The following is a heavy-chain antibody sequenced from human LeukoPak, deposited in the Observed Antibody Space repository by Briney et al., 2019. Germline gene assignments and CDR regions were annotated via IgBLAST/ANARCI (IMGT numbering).Heavy chain of an antibody. CDR3: SRAEVAVPGGVY. Sequence: GGSLRLSCAASGFTFSSYWMSWVRQAPGKGLEWVGMINPDGNEKFHVDSMKGRFTISRDNAKNSLHLQLNSLRAEDTAVYYCSRAEVAVPGGVYWGQGTLVTVSS. J-gene: IGHJ4*02. V-gene: IGHV3-7*04. CDR2: INPDGNEK. CDR1: GFTFSSYW. D-gene: IGHD6-19*01.